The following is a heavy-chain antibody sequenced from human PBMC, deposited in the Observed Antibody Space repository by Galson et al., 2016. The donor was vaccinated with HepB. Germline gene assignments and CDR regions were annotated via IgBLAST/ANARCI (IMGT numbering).Heavy chain of an antibody. CDR1: GFPFSTNA. Sequence: SLRLSCAASGFPFSTNAMTWVRPAPGKGLEWVSTLRPSGETPYYADSVKGRFTVSRDNSKNTMYLQMNNLTADDTAMYFCAKFYSFYCADLWGQGALVTVS. CDR2: LRPSGETP. V-gene: IGHV3-23*01. CDR3: AKFYSFYCADL. D-gene: IGHD2/OR15-2a*01. J-gene: IGHJ4*02.